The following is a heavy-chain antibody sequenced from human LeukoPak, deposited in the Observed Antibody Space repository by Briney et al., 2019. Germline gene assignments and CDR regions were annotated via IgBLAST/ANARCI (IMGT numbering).Heavy chain of an antibody. V-gene: IGHV1-8*01. CDR2: MNPNSGNT. CDR3: ARGRRLLWFGEGFDP. Sequence: ASVKVSCKASGYTFTSYDINWVRQATGQGLAWMGWMNPNSGNTGYAQKFQGRVTMTRNTSISTAYMELSSLRSEDTAVYYCARGRRLLWFGEGFDPWGQGTLVTVSS. J-gene: IGHJ5*02. D-gene: IGHD3-10*01. CDR1: GYTFTSYD.